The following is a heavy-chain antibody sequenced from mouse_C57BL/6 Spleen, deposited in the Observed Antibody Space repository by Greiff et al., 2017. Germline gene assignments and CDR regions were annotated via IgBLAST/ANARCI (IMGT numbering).Heavy chain of an antibody. J-gene: IGHJ2*01. CDR2: INPNNGGT. V-gene: IGHV1-26*01. D-gene: IGHD3-2*02. Sequence: EVQLQQSGPELVKPGASVKISCKASGYTFTDYYMNWVNQSHGKSLEWIGDINPNNGGTSYNQKFKGKATLTVDKSSSTAYMELRSLTSEDSAVYYCATDSSGPFYYFDYWGQGTTLTVSS. CDR3: ATDSSGPFYYFDY. CDR1: GYTFTDYY.